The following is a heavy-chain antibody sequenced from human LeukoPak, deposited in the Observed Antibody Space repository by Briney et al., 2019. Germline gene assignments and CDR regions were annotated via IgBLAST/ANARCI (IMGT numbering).Heavy chain of an antibody. CDR1: GFTFSSHD. CDR2: IGTAGNT. CDR3: ARSKSYSSGWTDFDC. V-gene: IGHV3-13*01. Sequence: PGGSLRLSCAASGFTFSSHDMHWVRQPTGKGLERVSVIGTAGNTYYTDSVKGRFTISRENAKNSLYLQMDNLRAEDTAVYYCARSKSYSSGWTDFDCWGQGTLVTVSS. J-gene: IGHJ4*02. D-gene: IGHD6-19*01.